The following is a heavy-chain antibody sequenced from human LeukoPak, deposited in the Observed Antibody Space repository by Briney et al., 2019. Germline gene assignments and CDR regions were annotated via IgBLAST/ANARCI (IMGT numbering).Heavy chain of an antibody. CDR3: ARDSDGDGYPYYFDY. CDR2: VTYDGNNK. J-gene: IGHJ4*02. D-gene: IGHD5-24*01. CDR1: GFTFNDYA. Sequence: PGGSLRLSCAASGFTFNDYAMHWVRQAPGKGLEWVAVVTYDGNNKYYADSVKGRFTISRDNSKNTLYLQMNSLRAEDTAVYYCARDSDGDGYPYYFDYWGQGTLVTVSS. V-gene: IGHV3-30-3*01.